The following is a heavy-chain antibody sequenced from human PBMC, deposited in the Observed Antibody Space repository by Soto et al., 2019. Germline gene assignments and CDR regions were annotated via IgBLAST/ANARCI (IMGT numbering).Heavy chain of an antibody. J-gene: IGHJ4*02. V-gene: IGHV3-23*01. D-gene: IGHD5-12*01. CDR2: ISYSGVST. CDR3: ARTRRYSDSDLDY. Sequence: LRVSCPSAEVPCSSYSMPLVSQIPGKGLEWVSAISYSGVSTYYADSVKGRFTISRDSSENTLSLQMNSLRVDDTAVYYCARTRRYSDSDLDYWGQGTLVTVSS. CDR1: EVPCSSYS.